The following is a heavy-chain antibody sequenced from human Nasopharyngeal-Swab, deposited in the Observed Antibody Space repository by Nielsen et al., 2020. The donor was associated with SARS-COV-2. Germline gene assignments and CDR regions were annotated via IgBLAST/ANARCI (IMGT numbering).Heavy chain of an antibody. D-gene: IGHD6-13*01. CDR1: GFTFSSYG. V-gene: IGHV3-33*08. J-gene: IGHJ6*02. CDR3: ARGFVYSSSWYGYYYGMDV. CDR2: IWYDGSNK. Sequence: GESLKISCAASGFTFSSYGMHWVRQAPGKGLEWVAVIWYDGSNKYYADSVKGRFTISRDNSKNTLYLQINSLRAEDTAVYYCARGFVYSSSWYGYYYGMDVWGQGTTVTVSS.